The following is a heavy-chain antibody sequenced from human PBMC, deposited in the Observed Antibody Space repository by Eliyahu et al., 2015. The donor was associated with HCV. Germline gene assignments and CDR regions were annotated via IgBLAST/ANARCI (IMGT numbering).Heavy chain of an antibody. Sequence: EVEVLESGGGVVQPGGSLRLXCAGSGFPFXXXCXXXWAAQAPVKGLEGVAAVSGRGETIHLADSVRGRFTVSRDNSKKTLDLQMDSLRVGDTAIYYCAKGAFSGNHFYYYLDVWGKGATVTVS. CDR1: GFPFXXXC. CDR3: AKGAFSGNHFYYYLDV. V-gene: IGHV3-23*01. CDR2: VSGRGETI. D-gene: IGHD1-26*01. J-gene: IGHJ6*03.